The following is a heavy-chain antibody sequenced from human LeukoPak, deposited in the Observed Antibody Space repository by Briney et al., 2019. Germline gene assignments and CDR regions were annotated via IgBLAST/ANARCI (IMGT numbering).Heavy chain of an antibody. V-gene: IGHV1-2*02. Sequence: ASVKVSRKASGYTFTGYYMHWVRQAPGQGLEWMGWINPNSGGTNYAQKFQGRVTMTRDTSISTAYMELTRLRSDDTAVYYCASTISYCNGGSCYLGYWGQGTLVTVSS. CDR3: ASTISYCNGGSCYLGY. D-gene: IGHD2-15*01. CDR1: GYTFTGYY. CDR2: INPNSGGT. J-gene: IGHJ4*02.